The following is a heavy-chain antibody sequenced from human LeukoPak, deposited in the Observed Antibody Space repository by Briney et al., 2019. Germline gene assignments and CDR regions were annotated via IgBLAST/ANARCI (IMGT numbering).Heavy chain of an antibody. J-gene: IGHJ4*02. Sequence: PSETLSLTCTVSGGSISSSSYYWGWIRQPPGKGLEWIGSIYYSGSTYYNPSLKSRVTISVDTSKNQFSLKLSSVTAADTAVYYCARVVYGDYVISRFDYWGQGTLVTVSS. CDR1: GGSISSSSYY. V-gene: IGHV4-39*07. D-gene: IGHD4-17*01. CDR3: ARVVYGDYVISRFDY. CDR2: IYYSGST.